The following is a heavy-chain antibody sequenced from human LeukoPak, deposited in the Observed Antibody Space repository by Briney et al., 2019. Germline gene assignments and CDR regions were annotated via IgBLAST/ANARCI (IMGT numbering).Heavy chain of an antibody. V-gene: IGHV1-69*13. Sequence: SVKVSCKASGGTFSSYAISWVRQAPGQGLEWMGGIIPIFGTANYAQKFQGRVTITADESTSTAYMELSSVRSEDTAVYYCARGGAAYYYDSSGTRSFDYWGQGTLVTVSS. D-gene: IGHD3-22*01. CDR2: IIPIFGTA. CDR1: GGTFSSYA. J-gene: IGHJ4*02. CDR3: ARGGAAYYYDSSGTRSFDY.